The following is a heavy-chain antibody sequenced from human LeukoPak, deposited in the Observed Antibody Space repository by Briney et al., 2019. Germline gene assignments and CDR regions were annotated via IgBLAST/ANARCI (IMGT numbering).Heavy chain of an antibody. D-gene: IGHD6-13*01. J-gene: IGHJ4*02. CDR2: ISYSGNT. CDR1: GGSISTSSYF. CDR3: ARDLSSAWFYY. Sequence: SETLSLTCTASGGSISTSSYFWGWIRQPPGKGLEWIGTISYSGNTFYNPSLKSRVTMAVDTSKSQISLKVSSVTAADTAIYYCARDLSSAWFYYWGQGTLVTVSS. V-gene: IGHV4-39*07.